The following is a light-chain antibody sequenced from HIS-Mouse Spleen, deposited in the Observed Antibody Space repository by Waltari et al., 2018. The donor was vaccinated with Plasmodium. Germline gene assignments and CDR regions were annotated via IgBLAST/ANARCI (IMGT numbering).Light chain of an antibody. V-gene: IGLV3-10*01. Sequence: SYELTQPPSASVSPGQTARITCPGDALPKQYPYWYQQKPGQAPVLVIYEDSKRPSGIPERFSGSSSGTMATLTISGAQVEDEADYYCYSTDSSGNHRVFGGGTKLTVL. CDR1: ALPKQY. CDR2: EDS. J-gene: IGLJ3*02. CDR3: YSTDSSGNHRV.